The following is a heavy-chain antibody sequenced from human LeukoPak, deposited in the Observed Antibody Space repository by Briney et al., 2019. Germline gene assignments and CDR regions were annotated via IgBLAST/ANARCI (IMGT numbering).Heavy chain of an antibody. CDR2: IGGSGGST. CDR3: AKGGATGLAFDI. J-gene: IGHJ3*02. V-gene: IGHV3-23*01. Sequence: GGSLRLSCAASGFTFSSYAMSWVRQAPGKGLEWVSAIGGSGGSTYYADSVKGRFTISRDNSKNTLYPQMNSLRAEDTAVYYCAKGGATGLAFDIWGQGTMVTVSS. CDR1: GFTFSSYA. D-gene: IGHD2-8*02.